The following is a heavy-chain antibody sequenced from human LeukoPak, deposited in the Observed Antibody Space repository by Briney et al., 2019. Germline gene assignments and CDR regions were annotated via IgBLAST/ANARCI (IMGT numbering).Heavy chain of an antibody. J-gene: IGHJ4*02. V-gene: IGHV4-39*01. D-gene: IGHD3-9*01. CDR1: GGSISSSSYY. CDR2: IYYSGST. Sequence: SETLSLTCTVSGGSISSSSYYWGWIRQPPGKGLEWIGSIYYSGSTYYNPSLKSRVTISVDTSKNQFSLKLSSVTAADTAVYYCARLEYYDILTGYLDYWGQGTLVTVSS. CDR3: ARLEYYDILTGYLDY.